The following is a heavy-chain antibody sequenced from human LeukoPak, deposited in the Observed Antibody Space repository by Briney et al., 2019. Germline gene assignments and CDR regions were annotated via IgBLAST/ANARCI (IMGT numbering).Heavy chain of an antibody. CDR1: GYNFTNYW. V-gene: IGHV5-51*01. D-gene: IGHD2-2*02. Sequence: GESLKISCKGSGYNFTNYWIGWVRQMPGKGLEWMGIIYPGDSDTRYSPSFQGQVTISADKSISTAYLQWSSLKASDTAMYYCASHGTSRYSGVGYWGQGTLVTVSS. CDR2: IYPGDSDT. J-gene: IGHJ4*02. CDR3: ASHGTSRYSGVGY.